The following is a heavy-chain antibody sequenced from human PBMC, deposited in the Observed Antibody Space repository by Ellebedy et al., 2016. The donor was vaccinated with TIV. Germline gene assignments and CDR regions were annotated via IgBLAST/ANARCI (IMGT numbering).Heavy chain of an antibody. CDR3: ARALRSGSSSLGRYYYYGMDV. Sequence: MPGGSLRLSCTVSGGSISSYDWSWIRQPPGKGLEWMGYVYYSGSTNYNASLKSRVTISVDTSKNQFSLKLIYVTAADTALYYCARALRSGSSSLGRYYYYGMDVWGQGTTVTVSS. D-gene: IGHD6-6*01. CDR2: VYYSGST. J-gene: IGHJ6*02. V-gene: IGHV4-59*08. CDR1: GGSISSYD.